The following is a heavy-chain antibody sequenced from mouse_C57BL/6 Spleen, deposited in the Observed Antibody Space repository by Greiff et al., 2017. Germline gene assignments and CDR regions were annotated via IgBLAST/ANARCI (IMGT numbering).Heavy chain of an antibody. V-gene: IGHV1-52*01. J-gene: IGHJ4*01. CDR1: GYTFTSYW. Sequence: QVQLKQPGAELVRPGSSVKLSCKASGYTFTSYWMHWVKQRPIQGLEWIGNIDPSDSETHYNQKFKDKATLTVDKSSSTAYMQLSSLTSEDSAFYYCARWGETAQATRAMDYWGQGTSVTVSS. CDR2: IDPSDSET. D-gene: IGHD3-2*02. CDR3: ARWGETAQATRAMDY.